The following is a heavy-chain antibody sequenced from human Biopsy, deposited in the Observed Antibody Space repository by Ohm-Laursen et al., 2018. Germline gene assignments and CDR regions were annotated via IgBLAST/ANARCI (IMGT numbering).Heavy chain of an antibody. CDR3: ARGDYFDSNGYFWFDL. D-gene: IGHD3-22*01. J-gene: IGHJ5*02. V-gene: IGHV4-31*01. CDR1: GGSISSGGSY. CDR2: IFNSANT. Sequence: TLSPTCTVSGGSISSGGSYWSWIRQRPGKGLEWIGYIFNSANTYYNPSLKNLITISGDTSKNQFSLKLNSVTAADTAVYYCARGDYFDSNGYFWFDLWGQGTLVTVSS.